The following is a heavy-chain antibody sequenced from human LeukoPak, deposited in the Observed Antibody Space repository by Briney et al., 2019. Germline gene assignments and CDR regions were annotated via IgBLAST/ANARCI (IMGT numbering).Heavy chain of an antibody. Sequence: SETLSLTCTVSGGSISSDYWSWIRQPPGKGLEWIGYIFYGGNTNHNPSLQSRVTISVDTSKNQFSLQLTSVTAADTAVYYCARGRRTEWFGELSHFDSWGQGTLVTVSS. CDR2: IFYGGNT. CDR3: ARGRRTEWFGELSHFDS. D-gene: IGHD3-10*01. CDR1: GGSISSDY. J-gene: IGHJ4*02. V-gene: IGHV4-59*01.